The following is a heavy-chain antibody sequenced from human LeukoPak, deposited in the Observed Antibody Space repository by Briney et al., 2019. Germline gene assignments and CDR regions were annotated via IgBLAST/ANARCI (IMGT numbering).Heavy chain of an antibody. V-gene: IGHV4-59*01. CDR1: GGSISSYY. CDR2: IYYSGST. CDR3: ARVGAAAGSGTYFDY. D-gene: IGHD6-13*01. Sequence: SETLSLTCTVPGGSISSYYWSWIRQPPGKGLEWIGYIYYSGSTNYNPSLKSRVTISVDTSKNQFSLKLSSVTAADTAVYYCARVGAAAGSGTYFDYWGQGTLVTVSS. J-gene: IGHJ4*02.